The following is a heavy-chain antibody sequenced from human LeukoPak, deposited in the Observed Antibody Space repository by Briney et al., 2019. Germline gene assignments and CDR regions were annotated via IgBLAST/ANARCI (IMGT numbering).Heavy chain of an antibody. CDR3: ARGGGRWLKRYFDL. D-gene: IGHD5-24*01. Sequence: GASVKVSCKASGGTFSSYAISWVRQAPGQGLVWMGRIIPILGIANYAQKFQGRVTITADKSTSTAYMELSSLRAEDTAVYYCARGGGRWLKRYFDLWGRGTLVTVSS. V-gene: IGHV1-69*04. J-gene: IGHJ2*01. CDR1: GGTFSSYA. CDR2: IIPILGIA.